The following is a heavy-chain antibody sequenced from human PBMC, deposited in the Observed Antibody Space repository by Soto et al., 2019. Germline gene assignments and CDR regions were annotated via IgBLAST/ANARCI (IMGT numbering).Heavy chain of an antibody. CDR1: GGSISSYY. V-gene: IGHV4-59*08. Sequence: PSETLSLTCTVSGGSISSYYWSWIRQPPGKGLEWIGYIYYSGSTNYNPPLKSRVTISVDTSKNQFSLKLSSVTAADTAVYYCARHYTYYPSFDYWGQGTLVTVSS. D-gene: IGHD1-26*01. CDR3: ARHYTYYPSFDY. J-gene: IGHJ4*02. CDR2: IYYSGST.